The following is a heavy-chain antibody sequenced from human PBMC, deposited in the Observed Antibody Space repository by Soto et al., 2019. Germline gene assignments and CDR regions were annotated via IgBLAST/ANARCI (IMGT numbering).Heavy chain of an antibody. J-gene: IGHJ4*02. Sequence: QVQLVQSGAEVKKPGASVKVSCKASGYTFTSYGISWVRQAPGQGLEWMGWISAYNGNTNYAKKLQGRVPMTTDSSTSTADMELRRLRSNDTAVYDCAGDHYCSGGSWYSFAYLAQGTLVTASP. CDR3: AGDHYCSGGSWYSFAY. CDR2: ISAYNGNT. V-gene: IGHV1-18*01. CDR1: GYTFTSYG. D-gene: IGHD2-15*01.